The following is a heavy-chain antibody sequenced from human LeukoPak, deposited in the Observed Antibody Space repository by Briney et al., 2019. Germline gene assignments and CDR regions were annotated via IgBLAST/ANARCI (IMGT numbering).Heavy chain of an antibody. CDR2: IRSKTDGGTI. CDR3: TTGTEQQWLSLDY. Sequence: GGSLRLSCAASGFTFSNAWMTWVRQAPGKGLEWVGRIRSKTDGGTIDYAAPVKGRFTISRDDSKNTLYLQMNSLKTEDTAVYYCTTGTEQQWLSLDYWGQGTLVTVSS. J-gene: IGHJ4*02. V-gene: IGHV3-15*01. CDR1: GFTFSNAW. D-gene: IGHD6-19*01.